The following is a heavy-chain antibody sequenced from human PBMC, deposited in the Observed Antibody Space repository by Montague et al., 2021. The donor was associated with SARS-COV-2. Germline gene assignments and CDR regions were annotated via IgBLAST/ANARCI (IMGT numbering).Heavy chain of an antibody. CDR3: ARGPSLKGGWPTMDV. CDR1: GFTVSSNY. V-gene: IGHV3-66*02. CDR2: IYSGGST. D-gene: IGHD6-19*01. J-gene: IGHJ6*03. Sequence: SQRLSCAASGFTVSSNYMSWVRQAPGKGLEWVSVIYSGGSTYYADSVKGRFTISRDNSKNTLYLQMNSLRAEDAAVYYCARGPSLKGGWPTMDVWGKGTTVTVSS.